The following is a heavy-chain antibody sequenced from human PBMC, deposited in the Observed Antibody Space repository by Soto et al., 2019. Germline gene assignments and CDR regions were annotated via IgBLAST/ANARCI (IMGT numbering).Heavy chain of an antibody. CDR3: AKTRATTVRGVIISRWYYGMDV. CDR2: ISGSGGST. Sequence: GGSLRLSCAASGFTFSSYAMSWVRQAPGKGLEWVSAISGSGGSTYYADSVKGRFTISRDNSKNTLYLQMNSLRAEDTAVYYCAKTRATTVRGVIISRWYYGMDVWGQGTTVTVSS. D-gene: IGHD3-10*01. J-gene: IGHJ6*02. CDR1: GFTFSSYA. V-gene: IGHV3-23*01.